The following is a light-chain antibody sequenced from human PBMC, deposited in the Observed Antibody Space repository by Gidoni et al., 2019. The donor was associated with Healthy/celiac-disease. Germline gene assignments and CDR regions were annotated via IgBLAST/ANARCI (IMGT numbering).Light chain of an antibody. V-gene: IGKV1-6*01. Sequence: AIQMTQSPSSLSASVGDRVTITCRASQGIRNDLGWYQQKPGKAPKLLSYAASSLQSGVPSRFSGSGAGTDFTLTISSLQPEDFATYYCLQDYNYPWTFGQGTKVEIK. J-gene: IGKJ1*01. CDR2: AAS. CDR3: LQDYNYPWT. CDR1: QGIRND.